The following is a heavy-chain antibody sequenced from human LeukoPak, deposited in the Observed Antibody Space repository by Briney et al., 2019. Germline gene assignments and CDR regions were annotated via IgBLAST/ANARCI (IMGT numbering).Heavy chain of an antibody. CDR2: ISSNGGGT. D-gene: IGHD6-19*01. CDR3: ARVGSGRYYFDY. J-gene: IGHJ4*02. V-gene: IGHV3-64*01. CDR1: GFTFSSYA. Sequence: PGGSLRLSCAASGFTFSSYAMHWVRQAPGKGLEYVSAISSNGGGTYYANSVKGRFTISRDNSKNTLYLQMGSLRAEDMAVYYCARVGSGRYYFDYWGQGTLVTVSS.